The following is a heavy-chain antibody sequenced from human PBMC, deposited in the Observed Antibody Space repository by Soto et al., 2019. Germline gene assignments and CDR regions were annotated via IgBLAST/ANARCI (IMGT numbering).Heavy chain of an antibody. Sequence: QVQLVESGGGVVQPGRSLRLSCAASGFTFSSYGMHWVRQAPGKGLEWVAVIWYDGSNKYYADSMKGRFTISRDNSKNTLYLQMNSLRAEDTAVYYCARGDYSSGWTIDYWGQGTLVTVSS. V-gene: IGHV3-33*01. CDR2: IWYDGSNK. CDR1: GFTFSSYG. CDR3: ARGDYSSGWTIDY. D-gene: IGHD6-19*01. J-gene: IGHJ4*02.